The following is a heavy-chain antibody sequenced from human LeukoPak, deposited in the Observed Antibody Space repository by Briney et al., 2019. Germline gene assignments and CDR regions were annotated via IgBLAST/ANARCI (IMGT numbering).Heavy chain of an antibody. CDR2: IYSGGST. D-gene: IGHD5-24*01. CDR1: GFIVSGNY. CDR3: ASGDIGWLQLNS. Sequence: GGSLRLSCAASGFIVSGNYMSWVRQAPGKGLEWVSVIYSGGSTYYVDSVKGRFTISRDNSKNTLYLQMNSRRSEDTAVYYCASGDIGWLQLNSWGQGTLVTVSS. V-gene: IGHV3-53*01. J-gene: IGHJ4*02.